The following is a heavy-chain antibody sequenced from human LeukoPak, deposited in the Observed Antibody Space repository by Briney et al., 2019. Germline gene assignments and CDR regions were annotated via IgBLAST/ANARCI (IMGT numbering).Heavy chain of an antibody. CDR2: IYSGGST. CDR1: GFTVSSNY. CDR3: AADCSSTSCYTSPFDY. Sequence: GGSLRLSCAASGFTVSSNYMSWVRQAPGKGLEWVSVIYSGGSTYYADSVKGRFTISRDNSKNTLYLQMNSLRAEDTAVYYCAADCSSTSCYTSPFDYWGQGTLVTVSS. D-gene: IGHD2-2*02. V-gene: IGHV3-66*01. J-gene: IGHJ4*02.